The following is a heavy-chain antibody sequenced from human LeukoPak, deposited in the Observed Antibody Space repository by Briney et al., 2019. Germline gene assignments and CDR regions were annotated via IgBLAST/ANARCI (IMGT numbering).Heavy chain of an antibody. CDR3: AKDGSEAGFYYYYYMDV. CDR2: ISGSGGST. V-gene: IGHV3-23*01. D-gene: IGHD6-19*01. CDR1: GFTFSSYA. J-gene: IGHJ6*03. Sequence: GGSLRLSCADSGFTFSSYAMSWVRQAPGKGLEWVSAISGSGGSTYYADSVKGRFTISRDNSKNTLYLQMNSLRAEDTAVYYCAKDGSEAGFYYYYYMDVWGKGTTVTVSS.